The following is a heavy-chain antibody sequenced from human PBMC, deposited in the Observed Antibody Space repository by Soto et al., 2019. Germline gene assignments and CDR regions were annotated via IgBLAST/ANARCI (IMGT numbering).Heavy chain of an antibody. J-gene: IGHJ4*02. Sequence: EVQLLESGGGLVQPGGSLRLSCAASGFTFSSYAMSWVRQAPGKGLEWVSAISGRGGSTYYADSVKGRFTISRDNSKNTLYLQMNSLRAEDTAVYYCAKDGGIAAAGDPWFDYWGQGTLVTVSS. D-gene: IGHD6-13*01. CDR2: ISGRGGST. CDR3: AKDGGIAAAGDPWFDY. V-gene: IGHV3-23*01. CDR1: GFTFSSYA.